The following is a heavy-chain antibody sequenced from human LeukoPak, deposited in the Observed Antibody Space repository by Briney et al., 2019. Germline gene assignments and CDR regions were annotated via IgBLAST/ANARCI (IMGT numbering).Heavy chain of an antibody. CDR3: ARDAKAVAGSLDY. CDR1: GFTFSSYS. CDR2: ISSSSSYI. D-gene: IGHD6-19*01. V-gene: IGHV3-21*01. J-gene: IGHJ4*02. Sequence: GGSLRLSCAASGFTFSSYSMNWVRQAPGKGLEWVSSISSSSSYIYYADSVKGRLTISRDNAKNSLYLQMNSLRAEDTAVYYCARDAKAVAGSLDYWGQGTLVTVSS.